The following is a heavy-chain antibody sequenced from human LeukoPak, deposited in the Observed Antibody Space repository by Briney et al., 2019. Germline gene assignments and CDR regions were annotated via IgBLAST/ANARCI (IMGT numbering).Heavy chain of an antibody. D-gene: IGHD3-16*01. J-gene: IGHJ3*01. Sequence: AGSLRLSCVASGFTFSRYTINWIRQAPGRGLEWVSAISGGDTRYYVDSVWGRFTVTRDNAKNIVYLQMGNLRPEDTAIYFCAKNRETDNVWTFDLWGRGTMVTVSS. CDR3: AKNRETDNVWTFDL. V-gene: IGHV3-23*01. CDR1: GFTFSRYT. CDR2: ISGGDTR.